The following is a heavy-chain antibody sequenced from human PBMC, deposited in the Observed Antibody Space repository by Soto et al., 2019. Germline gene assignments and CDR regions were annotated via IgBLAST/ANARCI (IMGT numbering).Heavy chain of an antibody. Sequence: GGSLRLSCTASGFTFGDYAYMSWVRQTPEKGLEWVARIKSKSTGGTIDYAAPVKGRFTISRDDYENTVSLQMNSLKAEDTALYYCTTGDFWGQGILVTAPQ. CDR1: GFTFGDYAY. V-gene: IGHV3-15*01. CDR2: IKSKSTGGTI. J-gene: IGHJ4*02. CDR3: TTGDF.